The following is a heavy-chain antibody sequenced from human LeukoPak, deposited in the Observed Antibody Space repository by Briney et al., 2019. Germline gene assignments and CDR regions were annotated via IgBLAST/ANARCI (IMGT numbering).Heavy chain of an antibody. J-gene: IGHJ2*01. V-gene: IGHV4-59*01. CDR3: ARGMPASGTGWYFDF. D-gene: IGHD6-13*01. CDR1: GGSITSYY. CDR2: IFYTGTT. Sequence: PSETLSLTCTVSGGSITSYYWNWIRQPPGKGLEWIGYIFYTGTTNYNPSLKSRITLSVDTSKNRFSLKLSSVAAADTAVYYCARGMPASGTGWYFDFWGRGTLVTVSS.